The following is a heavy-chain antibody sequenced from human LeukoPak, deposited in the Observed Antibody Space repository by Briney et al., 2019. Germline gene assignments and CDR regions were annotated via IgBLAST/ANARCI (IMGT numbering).Heavy chain of an antibody. CDR1: GFTFSSYG. Sequence: GGSLRLSCAASGFTFSSYGMHWVRQAPGKGLEWMAFIRYDGSIKHYADSVKGRVTISRDNSKNTLYLQMNSLRAEDTAVYYCAKGSQYNILTGFIVGAMDDFDHWGQGTLVTVSS. D-gene: IGHD3-9*01. CDR3: AKGSQYNILTGFIVGAMDDFDH. J-gene: IGHJ4*02. V-gene: IGHV3-30*02. CDR2: IRYDGSIK.